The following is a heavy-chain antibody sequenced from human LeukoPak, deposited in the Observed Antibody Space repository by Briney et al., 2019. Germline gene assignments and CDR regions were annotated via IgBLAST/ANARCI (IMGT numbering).Heavy chain of an antibody. CDR3: ARLIGIWFGTRLITYNWFDP. CDR1: GGSISRSSYY. Sequence: SETLSPTCTVSGGSISRSSYYWGWIRQPPGKGLEWIGSMYYSGSTFYNPSLKSRVTISVDTSKNQFSLKLSSVTAADTAVYYCARLIGIWFGTRLITYNWFDPWGQGTLVTVSS. V-gene: IGHV4-39*07. D-gene: IGHD3-10*01. J-gene: IGHJ5*02. CDR2: MYYSGST.